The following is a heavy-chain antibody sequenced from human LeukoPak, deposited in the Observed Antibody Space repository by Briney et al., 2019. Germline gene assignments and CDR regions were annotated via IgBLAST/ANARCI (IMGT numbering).Heavy chain of an antibody. Sequence: GSLRLSCEASGLTFSRDWMGWVRQAPGKGLEWVANIKQDGSEKYYVDSVRGRFTISRDNAKNSLYLQMNSLRAEDTAVYYCARDVGVHSLLSGGSSPPFEGFDPWGQGTLVTVSS. CDR1: GLTFSRDW. D-gene: IGHD2-15*01. V-gene: IGHV3-7*01. CDR2: IKQDGSEK. CDR3: ARDVGVHSLLSGGSSPPFEGFDP. J-gene: IGHJ5*02.